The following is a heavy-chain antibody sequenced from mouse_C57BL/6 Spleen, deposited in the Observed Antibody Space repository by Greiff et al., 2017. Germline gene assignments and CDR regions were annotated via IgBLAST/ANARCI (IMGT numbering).Heavy chain of an antibody. Sequence: EVQGVESGGGLVKPGGSLKLSCAASGFTFSDYGMHWVRQAPEKGLEWVAYISSGSSTIYYADTVQGRFTISRDNAKNTLFLQMTSLRSEDTAMYYCARRHYGSSYVFYYAMDYWGQGTSVTVSS. CDR1: GFTFSDYG. CDR2: ISSGSSTI. CDR3: ARRHYGSSYVFYYAMDY. V-gene: IGHV5-17*01. D-gene: IGHD1-1*01. J-gene: IGHJ4*01.